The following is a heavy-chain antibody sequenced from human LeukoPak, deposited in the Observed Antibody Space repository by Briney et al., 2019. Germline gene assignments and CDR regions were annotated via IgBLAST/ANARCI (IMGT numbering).Heavy chain of an antibody. CDR1: GFTFSSYW. D-gene: IGHD2-21*01. CDR2: INTDGSST. Sequence: PGGSLRLSCAASGFTFSSYWMHWVRQAPGKGLVWVSRINTDGSSTSYADSVKGRFTISRDNAKNTLYLQMNSLRAEDTAVYYCAREGATYCGGDCYSGSYWGQGTLVTVSS. V-gene: IGHV3-74*01. J-gene: IGHJ4*02. CDR3: AREGATYCGGDCYSGSY.